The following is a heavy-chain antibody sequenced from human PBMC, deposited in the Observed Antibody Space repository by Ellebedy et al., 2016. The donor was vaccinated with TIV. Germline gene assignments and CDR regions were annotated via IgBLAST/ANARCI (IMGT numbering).Heavy chain of an antibody. V-gene: IGHV1-24*01. CDR2: FDPEDGET. CDR3: ARDLSDFWSGLRLYYYYGMDV. J-gene: IGHJ6*02. CDR1: GYTLTELS. Sequence: AASVKVSCKVSGYTLTELSMHWVRQAPGKGLEWMGGFDPEDGETIYAQKFQGRVTMTEDTSTDTAYMELSSLRSEDTAVYYCARDLSDFWSGLRLYYYYGMDVWGQGTTVTVSS. D-gene: IGHD3-3*01.